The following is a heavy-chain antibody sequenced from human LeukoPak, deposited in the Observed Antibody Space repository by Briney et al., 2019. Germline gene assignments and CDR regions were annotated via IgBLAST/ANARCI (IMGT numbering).Heavy chain of an antibody. CDR3: ARDLCWGCFDD. V-gene: IGHV3-48*03. D-gene: IGHD3-10*02. CDR1: GFTFSSYE. Sequence: SGGSLRLSCAASGFTFSSYEMNWVRQAPGKGLEWVSYISSSGSTIYYADSVKGRFTISRDNSRNTLYLQMNSLRVDDTAVYYCARDLCWGCFDDWGQGNLVTVSS. CDR2: ISSSGSTI. J-gene: IGHJ4*02.